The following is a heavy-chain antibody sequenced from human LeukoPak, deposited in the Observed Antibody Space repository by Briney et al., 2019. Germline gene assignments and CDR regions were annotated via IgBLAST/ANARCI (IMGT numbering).Heavy chain of an antibody. V-gene: IGHV4-34*01. CDR1: SGSLSGYY. CDR2: INHSGST. CDR3: ARVPYCSGGSCNYYYYYGMDV. J-gene: IGHJ6*02. Sequence: SETLSLTCAVYSGSLSGYYWSWIRQPPGKGLEWIGEINHSGSTNHNPSLKSRVTISVDTSKNQFSLKLSSVTAADTAVYYCARVPYCSGGSCNYYYYYGMDVWGQGTTVTVSS. D-gene: IGHD2-15*01.